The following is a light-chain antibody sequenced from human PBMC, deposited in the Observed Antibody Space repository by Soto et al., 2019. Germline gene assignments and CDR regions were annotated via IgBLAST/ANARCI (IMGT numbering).Light chain of an antibody. CDR3: QKFTSAPFT. CDR1: QGISNH. J-gene: IGKJ4*01. Sequence: DIQMTQSPSSLSASVGDRVTITCRASQGISNHLAWYQQKPGKLPKLLIYAASILQSGVPSRFSGSGSGTDFTLSISSRQPEDVAIYYCQKFTSAPFTFGGGPKVEI. CDR2: AAS. V-gene: IGKV1-27*01.